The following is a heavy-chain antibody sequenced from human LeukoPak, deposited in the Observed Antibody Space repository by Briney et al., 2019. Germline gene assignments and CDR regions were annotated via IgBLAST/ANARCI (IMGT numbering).Heavy chain of an antibody. Sequence: SETLSLTCTVSGGSIRSSYYYWGWIRQPPGKGLEWIGYIYYSGRTNYNPSLKSRVPISVDTSKNQFSLKLSSVTAADTAVYYCARDFRGSVDAFDIWGQGTMVAVSS. V-gene: IGHV4-61*01. CDR3: ARDFRGSVDAFDI. CDR2: IYYSGRT. J-gene: IGHJ3*02. CDR1: GGSIRSSYYY.